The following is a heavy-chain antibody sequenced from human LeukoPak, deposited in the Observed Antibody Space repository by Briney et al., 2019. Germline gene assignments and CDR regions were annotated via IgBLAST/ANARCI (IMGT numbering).Heavy chain of an antibody. CDR1: GGSISSGPYY. V-gene: IGHV4-61*02. Sequence: SETLSLTCTVSGGSISSGPYYWSWIRQPAGKGLEWIGRIYTNGNIDYNPSLKSRVTISGDTSKNQFSLNLTTVTAADTALYFCARERRIVWSTDYWGQGTLVTVSS. CDR2: IYTNGNI. D-gene: IGHD1-26*01. CDR3: ARERRIVWSTDY. J-gene: IGHJ4*02.